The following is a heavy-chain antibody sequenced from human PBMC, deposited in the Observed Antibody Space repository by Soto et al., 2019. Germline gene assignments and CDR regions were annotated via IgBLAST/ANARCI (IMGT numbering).Heavy chain of an antibody. D-gene: IGHD3-10*01. CDR1: GGSIRSTSFC. CDR3: VHEPPGSRSEHYYMDV. Sequence: QLQLQESGPGLVKPSETLALTCAVSGGSIRSTSFCWGWIRQPPGKGPEWIGSLYTDGNTYYNPSLRSRVTMSADTSKNHFSLRLTSVTAADTAVYYCVHEPPGSRSEHYYMDVWGRGTTVTVSS. CDR2: LYTDGNT. V-gene: IGHV4-39*02. J-gene: IGHJ6*03.